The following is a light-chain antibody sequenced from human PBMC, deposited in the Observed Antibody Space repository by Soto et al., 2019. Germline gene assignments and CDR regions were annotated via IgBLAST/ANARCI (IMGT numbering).Light chain of an antibody. J-gene: IGKJ5*01. CDR3: QQSYTTPRIT. Sequence: DIQMTQSPSSLSASVGDRVTITCRANYNIRNSLNWYQQKPREAPKLLIYASSSLESGVPSRFSGSASGTEFTLTIDSLQPEDFATYYCQQSYTTPRITFGQGTRLEI. V-gene: IGKV1-39*01. CDR1: YNIRNS. CDR2: ASS.